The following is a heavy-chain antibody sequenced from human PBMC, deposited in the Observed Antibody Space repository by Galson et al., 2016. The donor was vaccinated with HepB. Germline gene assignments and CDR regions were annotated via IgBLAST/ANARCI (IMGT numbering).Heavy chain of an antibody. J-gene: IGHJ4*02. CDR2: LYFGGNT. D-gene: IGHD3-22*01. CDR3: ARRPYSYFDDSTPLDS. Sequence: ETLSLTCSVSGGSIGPGAYYWDWIRQSPGKGLEWIGNLYFGGNTFYNPSLRSRVTISVDASRNEFSMKLTSVTAADTAVYYCARRPYSYFDDSTPLDSWGQGTLVTVSS. V-gene: IGHV4-39*01. CDR1: GGSIGPGAYY.